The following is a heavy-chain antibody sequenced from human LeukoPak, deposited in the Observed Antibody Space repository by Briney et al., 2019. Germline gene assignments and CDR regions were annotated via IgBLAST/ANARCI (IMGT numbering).Heavy chain of an antibody. CDR3: ATDFYDST. Sequence: GGSLRLSCAASGSTFGNYYMSWVRQAPGKGLEWVGRIRSNSDGGTIDYAAPVKGRFTLSRDDSKTTLYLQMNSLQTEDTAVYYCATDFYDSTWGQGTLVTVSS. CDR2: IRSNSDGGTI. V-gene: IGHV3-15*01. D-gene: IGHD3-22*01. CDR1: GSTFGNYY. J-gene: IGHJ5*02.